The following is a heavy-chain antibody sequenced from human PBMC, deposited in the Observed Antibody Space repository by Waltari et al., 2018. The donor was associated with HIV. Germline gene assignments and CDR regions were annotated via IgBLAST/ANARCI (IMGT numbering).Heavy chain of an antibody. V-gene: IGHV1-69*08. CDR3: ASARETMGVDFES. CDR1: GGDVDSSS. D-gene: IGHD3-10*01. CDR2: IIPMSNTA. Sequence: QLVQSGAEVRKPGSSVRVACKAPGGDVDSSSINWVRQVNGQGLAWLGRIIPMSNTANNAQKFQGRVTITADKSTSTAYMELSSLKSDDTGVYYCASARETMGVDFESWGQGSLVTVSS. J-gene: IGHJ4*02.